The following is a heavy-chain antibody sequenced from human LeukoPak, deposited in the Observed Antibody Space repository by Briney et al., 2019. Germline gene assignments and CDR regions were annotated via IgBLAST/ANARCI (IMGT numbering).Heavy chain of an antibody. V-gene: IGHV1-3*01. D-gene: IGHD3-16*01. J-gene: IGHJ5*02. Sequence: GASVKVSCKASGYTFTTYAMHWVRQAPGQRLEWMGWINAGNGNTKYSQKFQGRVTITRDTSASTAYMELSSLRSEDTAVYYCARGDTPRRGGHSNWFDPWGQGTLVTVSS. CDR3: ARGDTPRRGGHSNWFDP. CDR1: GYTFTTYA. CDR2: INAGNGNT.